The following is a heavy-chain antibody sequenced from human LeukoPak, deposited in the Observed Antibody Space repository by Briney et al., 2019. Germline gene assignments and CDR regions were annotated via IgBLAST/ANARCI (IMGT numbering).Heavy chain of an antibody. CDR3: AGSGYSYGIDAFDI. Sequence: SETLSLTCTVSGGSISSNYWSWIRQPPGKGLEWIGYIYYSGSTNYNPSLKSRVTISVDTSKNQFSLKLSSVTAADTAVYYCAGSGYSYGIDAFDIWGQGTMVTVSS. V-gene: IGHV4-59*08. CDR1: GGSISSNY. J-gene: IGHJ3*02. CDR2: IYYSGST. D-gene: IGHD5-18*01.